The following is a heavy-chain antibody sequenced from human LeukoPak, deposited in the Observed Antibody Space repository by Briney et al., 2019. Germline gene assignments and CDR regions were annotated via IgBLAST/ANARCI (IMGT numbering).Heavy chain of an antibody. J-gene: IGHJ4*02. D-gene: IGHD2-2*01. CDR3: ARDKYCSDTNCYGTSFEY. V-gene: IGHV3-48*02. Sequence: GGSLRLSCAASGFTFNSYSMNWVRQAPGKGLEWVSYISSSSSRVYYADSMKGRFTVSRDNAKNSLFLQMNSLSDEDTAVYYCARDKYCSDTNCYGTSFEYWGQGTLVTVSS. CDR2: ISSSSSRV. CDR1: GFTFNSYS.